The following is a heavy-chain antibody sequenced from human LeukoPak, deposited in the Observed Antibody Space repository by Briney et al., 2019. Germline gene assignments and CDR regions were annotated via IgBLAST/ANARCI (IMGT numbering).Heavy chain of an antibody. CDR3: AREGAYYYDSSGYYNDY. J-gene: IGHJ4*02. D-gene: IGHD3-22*01. CDR1: GFIFSAYA. V-gene: IGHV3-23*01. CDR2: ISGSGGST. Sequence: GGSLRLSCAASGFIFSAYAMSWVRQAPGKGLGWVSAISGSGGSTYYADSVKGRFTISRDNSKNTLYLQMNSLRAEDTAVYYCAREGAYYYDSSGYYNDYWGQGTLVTVSS.